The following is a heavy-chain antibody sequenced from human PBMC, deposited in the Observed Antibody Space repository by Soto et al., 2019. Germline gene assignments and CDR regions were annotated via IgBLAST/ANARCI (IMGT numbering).Heavy chain of an antibody. Sequence: SVKVSCKASGFTFTSSAMQWVRQARGQRLEWIGWIVVGSGNTNYAQKFQERVTITRDMSTSTAYMELSSLRSEDTAVYYCAARGYSGYDHFDYWGQGTLVTGSS. CDR2: IVVGSGNT. V-gene: IGHV1-58*02. J-gene: IGHJ4*02. CDR3: AARGYSGYDHFDY. CDR1: GFTFTSSA. D-gene: IGHD5-12*01.